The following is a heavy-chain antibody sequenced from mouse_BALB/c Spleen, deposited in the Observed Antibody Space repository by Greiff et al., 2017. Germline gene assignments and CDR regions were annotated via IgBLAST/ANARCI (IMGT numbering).Heavy chain of an antibody. CDR1: GYAFTNYL. V-gene: IGHV1-54*03. J-gene: IGHJ3*01. Sequence: QVQLQQSGAELVRPGTSVKVSCKASGYAFTNYLIEWVKQRPGQGLEWIGVINPGSGGTNYNEKFKGKATLTADKSSSTAYMQLSSLTSDDSAVYFCARDRYDDGFAYWGQGTLVTVSA. CDR3: ARDRYDDGFAY. D-gene: IGHD2-14*01. CDR2: INPGSGGT.